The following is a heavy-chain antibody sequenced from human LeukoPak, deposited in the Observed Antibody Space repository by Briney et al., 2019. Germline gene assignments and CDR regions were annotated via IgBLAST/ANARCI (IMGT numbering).Heavy chain of an antibody. V-gene: IGHV1-18*01. J-gene: IGHJ5*02. CDR3: ARDSGYGDLEPFDP. Sequence: AAVKVSRKASGYTFTSSGISWVRQAPGQGREWMGWISAYNDNTNYDKTLKGRVHMTTDTSTSTAYMELRSLRSDDTDVYYCARDSGYGDLEPFDPWAQGTLVTVSS. CDR2: ISAYNDNT. CDR1: GYTFTSSG. D-gene: IGHD4-17*01.